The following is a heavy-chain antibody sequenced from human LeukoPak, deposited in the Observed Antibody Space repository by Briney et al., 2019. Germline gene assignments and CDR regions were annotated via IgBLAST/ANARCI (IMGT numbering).Heavy chain of an antibody. CDR3: ARSEVIAAAGFSFDY. CDR1: GYTFTSYY. J-gene: IGHJ4*02. D-gene: IGHD6-13*01. V-gene: IGHV1-46*01. CDR2: INPSGGST. Sequence: GASVKVSCKASGYTFTSYYMHWVRQAPGQGLEWMGIINPSGGSTSYAQKFQGRVTMTRDMSTSTVYMELSSLRSEDTAVYYCARSEVIAAAGFSFDYWGQGTLVTVSS.